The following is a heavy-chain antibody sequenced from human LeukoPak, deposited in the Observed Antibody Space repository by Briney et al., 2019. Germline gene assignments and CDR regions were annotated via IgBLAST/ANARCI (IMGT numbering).Heavy chain of an antibody. J-gene: IGHJ4*02. Sequence: HRASVNVSCKASGYTFTSYGISWVRQAPGQGLEWMGGIIPIFGTANYAQKFQGRVTITADESTSTAYMELSSLRSEDTAVYYCARARRGAYYYGSGSYYNSPTPLDYWGQGTLVTVSS. D-gene: IGHD3-10*01. CDR3: ARARRGAYYYGSGSYYNSPTPLDY. CDR2: IIPIFGTA. V-gene: IGHV1-69*13. CDR1: GYTFTSYG.